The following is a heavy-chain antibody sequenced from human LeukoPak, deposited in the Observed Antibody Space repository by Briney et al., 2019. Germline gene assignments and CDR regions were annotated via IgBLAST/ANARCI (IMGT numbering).Heavy chain of an antibody. J-gene: IGHJ4*02. CDR1: GYTFTGYY. V-gene: IGHV1-2*06. CDR2: INPNSGGT. D-gene: IGHD3-3*02. CDR3: ARFSTYPSY. Sequence: GASVKVSCKASGYTFTGYYMHWVRQAPGQGLEWMGRINPNSGGTNYAQKFQGRVTMTRDTSTSTVYMELSSLRSEDTAFYYCARFSTYPSYWGQGTLVTVSS.